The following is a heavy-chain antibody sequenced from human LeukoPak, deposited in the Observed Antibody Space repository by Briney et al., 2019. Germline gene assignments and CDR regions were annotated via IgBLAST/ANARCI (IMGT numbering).Heavy chain of an antibody. CDR1: GFTFNTYA. V-gene: IGHV3-23*01. J-gene: IGHJ5*02. CDR2: ITGSGGST. D-gene: IGHD2-2*01. CDR3: AKAEGIVVVPSALHA. Sequence: GGSLRLSCAASGFTFNTYAMSWVRQAPGKGLEWDSGITGSGGSTYYADSVKGRFTISRDNSKNTLYLQMNSLRAEDTAVYYCAKAEGIVVVPSALHAWGQGTLVTVSS.